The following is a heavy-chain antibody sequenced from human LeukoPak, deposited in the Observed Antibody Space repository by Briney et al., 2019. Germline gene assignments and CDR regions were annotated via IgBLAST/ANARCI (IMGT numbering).Heavy chain of an antibody. CDR2: IYSGGST. CDR1: GFTVSSSY. CDR3: ARDRGGNGSFDY. Sequence: GGSLRLSCAASGFTVSSSYMSWVRQAPGXXXXWVSVIYSGGSTSYADSVKGRFTISRDNSKNTLYLQMNSLRAEDTTVYYCARDRGGNGSFDYWGQGTLVTVSS. D-gene: IGHD3-16*01. J-gene: IGHJ4*02. V-gene: IGHV3-53*01.